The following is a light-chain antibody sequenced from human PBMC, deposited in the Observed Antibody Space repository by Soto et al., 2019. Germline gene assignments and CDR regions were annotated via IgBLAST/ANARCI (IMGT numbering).Light chain of an antibody. CDR2: YDR. J-gene: IGLJ3*02. CDR1: NIGIKS. Sequence: SYELTQPPSVSVAPGKTARITCGGNNIGIKSVHWYQQKPGQAPVVIIYYDRDRPSGIPERFSGSNSGNTATLTISRAEAGDEADYYCQVWDATDHSHWMFGGGTKLTVL. V-gene: IGLV3-21*04. CDR3: QVWDATDHSHWM.